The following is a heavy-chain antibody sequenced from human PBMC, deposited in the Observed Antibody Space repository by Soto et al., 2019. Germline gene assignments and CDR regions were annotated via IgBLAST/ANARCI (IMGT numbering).Heavy chain of an antibody. J-gene: IGHJ6*02. V-gene: IGHV3-33*01. Sequence: QVQLVESGGGVVQPGRSLRLSCAASGFTFSSYGMHWVRQAPGKGLEWVAVIWYDGSNKYYADSVKGRFTISRDNSKNTLYVQMKSLRAGATAVYYCASVDTAMGLGYYGMDVWGQGTTVTVSS. CDR1: GFTFSSYG. CDR2: IWYDGSNK. CDR3: ASVDTAMGLGYYGMDV. D-gene: IGHD5-18*01.